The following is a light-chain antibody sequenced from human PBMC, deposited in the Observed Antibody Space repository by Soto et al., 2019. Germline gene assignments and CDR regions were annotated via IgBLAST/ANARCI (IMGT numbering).Light chain of an antibody. CDR3: ATWDRSLSAGV. CDR1: SSNIGNNY. J-gene: IGLJ2*01. CDR2: DNN. Sequence: QSVLTQPPSVSAAPGQKVTISCSGSSSNIGNNYVSWYQQFPGTAPKLLIYDNNKRPSGIPDRFSGSKSGTSATPAITGLQTGDEADYYCATWDRSLSAGVFGGGTKVTVL. V-gene: IGLV1-51*01.